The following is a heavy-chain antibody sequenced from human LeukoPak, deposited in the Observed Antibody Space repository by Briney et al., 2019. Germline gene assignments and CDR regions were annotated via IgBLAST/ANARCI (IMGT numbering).Heavy chain of an antibody. CDR1: GYTFTSYG. CDR3: ARDPRLPSRRFDP. CDR2: ISAHNGNT. V-gene: IGHV1-18*01. Sequence: ASVKVSCKAPGYTFTSYGISWVRQAPGQGLEWMGWISAHNGNTNYAQKLQGRVTMTTDTSTSTAYMELRSLRSDDTAVYYCARDPRLPSRRFDPWGQGTLVTVSS. J-gene: IGHJ5*02. D-gene: IGHD4-11*01.